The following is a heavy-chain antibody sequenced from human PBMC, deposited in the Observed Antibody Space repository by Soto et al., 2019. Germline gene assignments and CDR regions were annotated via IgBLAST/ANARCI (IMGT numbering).Heavy chain of an antibody. J-gene: IGHJ5*02. CDR1: GDSINSYY. V-gene: IGHV4-59*08. CDR3: ARATSDGSGSYDPNWFDP. CDR2: IYYSGST. Sequence: SETLSLTCTVYGDSINSYYWSWIRQPPRKGLEWIGYIYYSGSTNYNPSLKSRVTISVDTSKNQFSPKLSSVTAADTAVYYCARATSDGSGSYDPNWFDPWGQGTLVTVS. D-gene: IGHD3-10*01.